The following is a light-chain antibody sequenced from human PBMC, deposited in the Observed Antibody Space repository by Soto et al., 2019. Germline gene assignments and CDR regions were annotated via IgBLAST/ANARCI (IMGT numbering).Light chain of an antibody. CDR2: DTS. V-gene: IGKV3-11*01. CDR1: QSVCRY. J-gene: IGKJ4*01. Sequence: EIGLTQSPATLSLSPGDIATLSCRSLQSVCRYLAWYQQKPGQATRLLIHDTSTRATGVPDTFSGSGSGTEFTLTIGSLEPEDSAMYYCQQRFSWPPTFGGGTHVEIK. CDR3: QQRFSWPPT.